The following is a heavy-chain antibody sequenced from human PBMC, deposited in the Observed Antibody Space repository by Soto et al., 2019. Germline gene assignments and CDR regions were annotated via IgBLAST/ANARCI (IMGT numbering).Heavy chain of an antibody. Sequence: EVQLVESGGGLVQPGRSLRLSCAASGFTFDDYAMHWFRQAPGKGLEWVSGISWNSGSIGYADSVKGRFTISRDNAKNSLYLQMNSLRADDTALYYCAKTPSPGRYFAWRGYYYYYMDVWGKGTTVTVSS. CDR2: ISWNSGSI. CDR3: AKTPSPGRYFAWRGYYYYYMDV. CDR1: GFTFDDYA. V-gene: IGHV3-9*01. J-gene: IGHJ6*03. D-gene: IGHD3-9*01.